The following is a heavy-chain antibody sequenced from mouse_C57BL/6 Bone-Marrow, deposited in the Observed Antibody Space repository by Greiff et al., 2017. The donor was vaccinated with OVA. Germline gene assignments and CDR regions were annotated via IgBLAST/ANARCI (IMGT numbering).Heavy chain of an antibody. Sequence: EVKLMESGAELVRPGASVKLSCTASGFNIKDDYMHWVKQRPEQGLEWIGWIDPENGDTEYASKFQGKATITADTSSNTAYLQLSSLTSEDTAVYYCTTGYYGSSPYYFDYWGQGTTLTVSS. J-gene: IGHJ2*01. V-gene: IGHV14-4*01. CDR2: IDPENGDT. CDR3: TTGYYGSSPYYFDY. D-gene: IGHD1-1*01. CDR1: GFNIKDDY.